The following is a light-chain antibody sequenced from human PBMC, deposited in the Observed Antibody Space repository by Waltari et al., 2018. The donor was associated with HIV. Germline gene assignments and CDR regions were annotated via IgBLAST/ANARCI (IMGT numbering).Light chain of an antibody. V-gene: IGLV2-11*01. CDR1: SSNVGAYNY. CDR3: CSYAGLYKYV. CDR2: PSS. J-gene: IGLJ1*01. Sequence: QSALPQPRPVYGSPGQSVTISCTGTSSNVGAYNYVSWYQVHPVKPPKVIIYPSSQRPSGVPGRFSGSRSGNAASLTISGLRAEDEAEYYCCSYAGLYKYVFGTGTEVTVL.